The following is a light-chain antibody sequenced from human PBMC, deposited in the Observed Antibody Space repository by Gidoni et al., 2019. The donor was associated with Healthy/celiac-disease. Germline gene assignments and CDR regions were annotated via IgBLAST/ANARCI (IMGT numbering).Light chain of an antibody. V-gene: IGKV3-15*01. CDR3: QQYNNWPPLT. CDR1: QSVSSN. J-gene: IGKJ3*01. Sequence: EIVMTQSPATLSVSQGERATLSCRASQSVSSNLAWYQQKPGQAPRLLIYGASTRATGIPARFSGSGSGTEFTLTISSLQSEDFAVYYCQQYNNWPPLTFXPXTKVDIK. CDR2: GAS.